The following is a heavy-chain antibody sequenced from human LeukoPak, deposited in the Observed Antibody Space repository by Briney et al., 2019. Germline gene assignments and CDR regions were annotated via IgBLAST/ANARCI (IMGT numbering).Heavy chain of an antibody. CDR2: SGNAANSYTT. J-gene: IGHJ4*02. Sequence: PGGSLRLSCAVSGFIFSAHYIDWVRQAPGKGLEWVGRSGNAANSYTTEYAASVKGRFTISRDNSKNTLYLQMNSLRAEDTAVYYCARDLHCTNGVCTDYWGQGTLVTVSS. CDR1: GFIFSAHY. CDR3: ARDLHCTNGVCTDY. D-gene: IGHD2-8*01. V-gene: IGHV3-72*01.